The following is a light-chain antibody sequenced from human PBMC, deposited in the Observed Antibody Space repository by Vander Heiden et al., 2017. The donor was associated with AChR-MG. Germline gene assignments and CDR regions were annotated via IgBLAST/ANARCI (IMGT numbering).Light chain of an antibody. CDR1: KNDVGGYNY. CDR3: SSYAGDPWV. V-gene: IGLV2-11*01. CDR2: DVT. Sequence: QSALTQPRPVSGSPGQSLTISCAGTKNDVGGYNYGSWYQQYPGKAPKLIIYDVTKRPSGVPDRFSGSKSGNTASLTISGLQAEDEADYYCSSYAGDPWVFGGGTRLTAL. J-gene: IGLJ3*02.